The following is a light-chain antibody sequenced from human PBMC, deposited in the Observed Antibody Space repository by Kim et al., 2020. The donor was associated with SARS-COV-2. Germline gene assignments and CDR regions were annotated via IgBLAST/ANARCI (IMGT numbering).Light chain of an antibody. J-gene: IGKJ1*01. CDR1: QSVSRGF. Sequence: DIVLTQSPGTLSLSPGERATLSCRASQSVSRGFLAWLQQKPGQAPRLLIYDVSSRATGIPDRFSGSGSGTDFTLTISRLEPEDFVVYYCHQYDSSPRTFGQGTKVDIK. CDR3: HQYDSSPRT. CDR2: DVS. V-gene: IGKV3-20*01.